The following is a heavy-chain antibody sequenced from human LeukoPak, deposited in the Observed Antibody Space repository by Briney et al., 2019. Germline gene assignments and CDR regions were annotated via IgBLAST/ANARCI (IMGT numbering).Heavy chain of an antibody. CDR2: IWYDGSNK. CDR3: AKDGPYDNHYYGPGSWVDY. CDR1: GFTFSSYG. J-gene: IGHJ4*02. Sequence: QPGRSLRLSCAASGFTFSSYGMHWVRQAPGKGLEWVAVIWYDGSNKYYADSVKGRFTISRDNSKNTLYLQVNSLRAEDTAVYYCAKDGPYDNHYYGPGSWVDYWGQGTLVTVSS. D-gene: IGHD3-10*01. V-gene: IGHV3-33*06.